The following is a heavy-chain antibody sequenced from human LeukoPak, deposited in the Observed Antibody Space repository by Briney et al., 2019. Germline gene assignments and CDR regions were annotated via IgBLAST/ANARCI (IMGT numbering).Heavy chain of an antibody. V-gene: IGHV3-53*01. Sequence: TGGSLRLSCAVSGFTVSTHYMSWVRQAPGKGLEWLSVIYYDGSTYYADSVKGRFTISRDNSKNTLYLQMNSLRAEDTAVYYCAKDSKAVAASNFDYWGQGTLVTVSS. CDR3: AKDSKAVAASNFDY. D-gene: IGHD6-19*01. CDR1: GFTVSTHY. J-gene: IGHJ4*02. CDR2: IYYDGST.